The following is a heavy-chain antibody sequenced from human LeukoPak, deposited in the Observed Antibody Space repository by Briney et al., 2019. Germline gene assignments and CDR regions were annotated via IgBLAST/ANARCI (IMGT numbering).Heavy chain of an antibody. CDR2: IRYDGSNK. Sequence: GRSLRLSCAASGFTFSSYAMHWVRQAPGKGLEWVAFIRYDGSNKYYADSVKGRFTISRDNSKNTLYLQMNSLRAEDTAVYYCAKGGDSSSWYSDYYYYYYMDVWGKGTTVTISS. D-gene: IGHD6-13*01. CDR1: GFTFSSYA. J-gene: IGHJ6*03. V-gene: IGHV3-30*04. CDR3: AKGGDSSSWYSDYYYYYYMDV.